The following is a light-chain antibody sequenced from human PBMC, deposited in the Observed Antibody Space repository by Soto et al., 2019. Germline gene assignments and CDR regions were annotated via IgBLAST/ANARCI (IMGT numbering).Light chain of an antibody. CDR1: QTVSSN. J-gene: IGKJ1*01. V-gene: IGKV3-15*01. Sequence: EIVMTQSPATLSVCPGERASLSCRASQTVSSNLAWYQQKPGQAPRLLIYGASTRATGIPARFSGSGSGTEFTLTISSLQSEDFAVYYCQQYGTWWTFGQGTKVEIK. CDR2: GAS. CDR3: QQYGTWWT.